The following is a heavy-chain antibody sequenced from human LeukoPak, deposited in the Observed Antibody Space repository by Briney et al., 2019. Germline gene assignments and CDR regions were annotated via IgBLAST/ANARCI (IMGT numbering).Heavy chain of an antibody. CDR3: ARDPAIIRFLEWLLPTQNNWFDP. CDR2: INPNSGGT. V-gene: IGHV1-2*02. CDR1: GYTFTGYY. D-gene: IGHD3-3*01. Sequence: GASVKVSCKASGYTFTGYYMHWVRQAPGQGLEWMGWINPNSGGTNYAQKFQGRVTMTRDTSISTAYMELSRLRSDDTAVYYCARDPAIIRFLEWLLPTQNNWFDPWGQGTLVTVSS. J-gene: IGHJ5*02.